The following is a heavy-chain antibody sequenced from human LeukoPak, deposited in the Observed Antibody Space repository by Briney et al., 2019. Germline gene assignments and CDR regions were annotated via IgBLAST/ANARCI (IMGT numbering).Heavy chain of an antibody. CDR2: IYYSGST. J-gene: IGHJ3*02. CDR1: GGSISSGGYY. V-gene: IGHV4-31*03. Sequence: SETLSLTCTVSGGSISSGGYYWSWLRQHPGKGLEWIGYIYYSGSTYYNPSLKSRVTISVDTSKNQFSLKLSSVTAADTAVYYCARDLGRGAFDIWGQGTMVTVSS. CDR3: ARDLGRGAFDI. D-gene: IGHD3-16*01.